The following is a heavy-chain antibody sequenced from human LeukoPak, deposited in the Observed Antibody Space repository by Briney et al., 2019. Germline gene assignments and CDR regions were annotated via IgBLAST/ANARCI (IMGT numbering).Heavy chain of an antibody. V-gene: IGHV4-39*01. CDR1: GGSISSTSYY. J-gene: IGHJ3*02. Sequence: SETLSLTCIVSGGSISSTSYYWGWIRQPPVKGLEGIGSSYYSGSTYYNPSLKSRVTISVDTSKNQFSLKLSSVTAADTAVYYCARQSDDAFDIWGQGTTVTVSS. CDR3: ARQSDDAFDI. CDR2: SYYSGST.